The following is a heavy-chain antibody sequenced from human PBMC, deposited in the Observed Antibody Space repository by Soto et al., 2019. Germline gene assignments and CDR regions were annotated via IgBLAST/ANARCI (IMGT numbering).Heavy chain of an antibody. CDR2: MNPNSGNT. CDR3: AVYYYDSSGYERSDY. V-gene: IGHV1-8*01. J-gene: IGHJ4*02. D-gene: IGHD3-22*01. Sequence: ASVTVSCKASGYTFTSYDINWVRQATGQGLEWMGWMNPNSGNTGYAQKFQGRVTMTRNTSISTAYMELSSLRSEDTAVYYCAVYYYDSSGYERSDYWGQGTLVTVSS. CDR1: GYTFTSYD.